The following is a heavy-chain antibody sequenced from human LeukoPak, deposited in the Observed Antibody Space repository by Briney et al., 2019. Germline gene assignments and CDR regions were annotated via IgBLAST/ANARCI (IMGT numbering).Heavy chain of an antibody. Sequence: SETLSLTCTVSNGSMTNNYWSWIRQPPGKELEWIAYIYYSGSTKYNPSLKSRVTISVDTSKNQFSLKLTSVTAADTAVYYCASTNSDTFDIWGQGTLVTVSS. CDR1: NGSMTNNY. D-gene: IGHD1-1*01. CDR3: ASTNSDTFDI. V-gene: IGHV4-59*01. CDR2: IYYSGST. J-gene: IGHJ3*02.